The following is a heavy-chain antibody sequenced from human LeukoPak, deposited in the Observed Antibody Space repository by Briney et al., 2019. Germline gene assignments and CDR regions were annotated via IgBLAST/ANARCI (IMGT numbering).Heavy chain of an antibody. J-gene: IGHJ4*02. CDR3: ARRRSSSSRTNYYFDY. CDR2: NYHSGST. V-gene: IGHV4-38-2*01. CDR1: GYSISSGYY. Sequence: SETLSLTCAVSGYSISSGYYWGWIRQPPGKGLEWIGSNYHSGSTYYNPSLKSRVTISVDTSKNRFSLKLSSVTAADTAVYYCARRRSSSSRTNYYFDYWGQGTLVTVSS. D-gene: IGHD6-6*01.